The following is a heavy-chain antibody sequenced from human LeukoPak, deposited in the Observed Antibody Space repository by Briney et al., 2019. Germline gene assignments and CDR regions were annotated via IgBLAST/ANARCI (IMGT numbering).Heavy chain of an antibody. J-gene: IGHJ4*02. D-gene: IGHD5-24*01. CDR1: GFTFSSYG. Sequence: GGSLRPSCAASGFTFSSYGMSWVRQAPGKGLEWVSAISGSGGSTYYADSVKGRFTISRDNSKNTLYLQMNSLRAEDTAVYYCAKDRSLNYPNYFDYWGQGTLVTVSS. CDR3: AKDRSLNYPNYFDY. CDR2: ISGSGGST. V-gene: IGHV3-23*01.